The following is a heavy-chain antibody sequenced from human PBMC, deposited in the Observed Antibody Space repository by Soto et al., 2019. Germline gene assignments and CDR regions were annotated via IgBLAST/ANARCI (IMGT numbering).Heavy chain of an antibody. V-gene: IGHV3-23*01. J-gene: IGHJ4*02. CDR3: AKGYSGWYVDYFAY. D-gene: IGHD6-19*01. CDR1: GFTFSSYA. Sequence: GSLSLSCAASGFTFSSYAMSWVRQAPGKGLEWVSAISGSGGSTYYADAVKGRFTISRDNSKNTLYLQMNSLRAEDTAVYYCAKGYSGWYVDYFAYWGQGTLVTVSA. CDR2: ISGSGGST.